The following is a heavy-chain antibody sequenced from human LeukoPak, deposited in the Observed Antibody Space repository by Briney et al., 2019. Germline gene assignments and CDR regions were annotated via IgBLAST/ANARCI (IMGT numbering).Heavy chain of an antibody. CDR1: GGSISGYY. V-gene: IGHV4-4*09. CDR2: IHSNGYT. J-gene: IGHJ5*02. D-gene: IGHD1-26*01. CDR3: TKREGPMSGSYDYFDP. Sequence: SETLSLTCTVSGGSISGYYWSWIRQPPGQGLEWIAYIHSNGYTNYNPSLKSRVTISVDTSKNQFSLKVTSVTAADTAMYYCTKREGPMSGSYDYFDPWGREPWSPS.